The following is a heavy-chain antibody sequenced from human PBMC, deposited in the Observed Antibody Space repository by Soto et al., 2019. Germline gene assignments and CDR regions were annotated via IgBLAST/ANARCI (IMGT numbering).Heavy chain of an antibody. J-gene: IGHJ6*02. Sequence: EVQLVESGGGLVKPGGSLRLSCAASGFTFSSYSRNWVRQAPGKGLEWVSSISSSSSYIYYADSVKGRFTISRDSAKNSLYLQMNSLRAEDTAVYYCASEQWAGGMDVWGQGTTVTVSS. D-gene: IGHD6-19*01. CDR2: ISSSSSYI. V-gene: IGHV3-21*01. CDR1: GFTFSSYS. CDR3: ASEQWAGGMDV.